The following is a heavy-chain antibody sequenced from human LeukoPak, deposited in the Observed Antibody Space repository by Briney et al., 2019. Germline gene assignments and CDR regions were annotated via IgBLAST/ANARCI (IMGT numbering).Heavy chain of an antibody. CDR2: IIPIFGTA. J-gene: IGHJ4*02. CDR3: ARDRAAAGTRGFDY. Sequence: SVKVSCKASGGTFSSYAISWVRQAPGQGLEWMGGIIPIFGTANYAQKFQGRVTIAADESTSTAYMELSSLRSEDTAVYYCARDRAAAGTRGFDYWGQGTLVTVSS. CDR1: GGTFSSYA. D-gene: IGHD6-13*01. V-gene: IGHV1-69*13.